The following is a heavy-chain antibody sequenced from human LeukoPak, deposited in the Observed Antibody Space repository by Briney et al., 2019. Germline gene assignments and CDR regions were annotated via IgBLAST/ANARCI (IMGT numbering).Heavy chain of an antibody. CDR2: MKEDGSDI. V-gene: IGHV3-7*01. Sequence: GGSLRLSCVASGFSFSSYTMSWVRQAPGKGLEWVAKMKEDGSDIHYVDSVKGRFTICRDNAKNSLCLQMSSLRVEDTAVYYCARGGARYLDSWGQGILVTVSS. D-gene: IGHD3-9*01. CDR3: ARGGARYLDS. J-gene: IGHJ4*02. CDR1: GFSFSSYT.